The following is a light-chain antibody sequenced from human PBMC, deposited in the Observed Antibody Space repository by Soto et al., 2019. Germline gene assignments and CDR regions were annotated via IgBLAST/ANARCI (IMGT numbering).Light chain of an antibody. J-gene: IGKJ1*01. CDR2: GAS. Sequence: EIVLTQSPGTLSLSLGERATLSCRASQYITSSYLAWYQQKPGQPPRLLIYGASTRATGIPDRFSGSGSGTDFPLTISRLEPEDCAVYFCQQFGRSTAFGQGTKVEIK. V-gene: IGKV3-20*01. CDR1: QYITSSY. CDR3: QQFGRSTA.